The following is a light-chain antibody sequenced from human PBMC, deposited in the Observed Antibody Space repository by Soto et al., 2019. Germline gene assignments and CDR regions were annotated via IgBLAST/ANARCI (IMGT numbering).Light chain of an antibody. V-gene: IGKV3-11*01. CDR1: QSVGSS. Sequence: EIVLTQSPAPLSLSPGERATLSCRASQSVGSSLAWYQQKLGQAPRLLIYAASDRATGIPGRFSGSGSGTDFTLIISSLEPEDVALYYCQQGNTWPWTFGQGTKVDIK. CDR3: QQGNTWPWT. CDR2: AAS. J-gene: IGKJ1*01.